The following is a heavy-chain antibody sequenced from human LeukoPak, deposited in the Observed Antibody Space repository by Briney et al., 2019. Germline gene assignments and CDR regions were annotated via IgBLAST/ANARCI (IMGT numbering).Heavy chain of an antibody. V-gene: IGHV3-23*01. CDR1: GFSFSSYA. D-gene: IGHD3-10*01. CDR3: AKSPHYGQEYFDY. CDR2: ISGSGGST. J-gene: IGHJ4*02. Sequence: PGGSLRLSCAASGFSFSSYAMSWVRQAPGKGLEWGSAISGSGGSTYYADSVKGRFTISRDNSKNTLYLQMNSLRAEDTAVYYCAKSPHYGQEYFDYWGQGTLVTVSS.